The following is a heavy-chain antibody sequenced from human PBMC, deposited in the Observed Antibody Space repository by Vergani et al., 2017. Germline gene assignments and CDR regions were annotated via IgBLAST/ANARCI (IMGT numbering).Heavy chain of an antibody. CDR2: ISSSSSYI. V-gene: IGHV3-21*01. D-gene: IGHD5-18*01. CDR3: ARDPGYSYGYDY. Sequence: EVQLVESGGGLVKPGGSLRLSCAASGFTFSSYSMNWVRQAPGKGLEWVSSISSSSSYIYYADSVKGRFTISRDNAKNSLYLQMNSLRAEDTAVYYCARDPGYSYGYDYWGQGTLVTVSS. J-gene: IGHJ4*02. CDR1: GFTFSSYS.